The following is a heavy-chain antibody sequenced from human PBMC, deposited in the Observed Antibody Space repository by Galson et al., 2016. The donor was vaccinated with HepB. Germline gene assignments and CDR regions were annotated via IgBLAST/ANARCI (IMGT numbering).Heavy chain of an antibody. CDR1: GFNFRSYG. V-gene: IGHV3-33*01. CDR2: LWYDGSHK. Sequence: SLRLSCAASGFNFRSYGMHWVRQTPGKGLEWVAGLWYDGSHKNYADSVKGRFTVSRDDSKNTLYLQMNSLRAEDTALYYCARDPLGLGAIFGVVKPPDYWGQGSLVTVSS. D-gene: IGHD3-3*01. J-gene: IGHJ4*02. CDR3: ARDPLGLGAIFGVVKPPDY.